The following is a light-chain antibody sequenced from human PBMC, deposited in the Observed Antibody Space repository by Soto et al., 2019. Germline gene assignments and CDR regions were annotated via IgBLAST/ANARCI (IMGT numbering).Light chain of an antibody. CDR2: GAS. Sequence: EIVLTQSPGTLSLSPGDRATLSCRASQSLSSTYLAWYQQKPGQSPRLLIYGASSRATGIPDRLSGSGSGTDFTLTISRLEPEDFAVYYCQQSGSSPPYTFGAGTRLDIK. CDR1: QSLSSTY. J-gene: IGKJ2*01. V-gene: IGKV3-20*01. CDR3: QQSGSSPPYT.